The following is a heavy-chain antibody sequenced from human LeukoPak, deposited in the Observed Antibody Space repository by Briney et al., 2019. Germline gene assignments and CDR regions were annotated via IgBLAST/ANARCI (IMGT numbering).Heavy chain of an antibody. CDR3: ARDRVRGVIIHYFDY. CDR2: IYYSGST. CDR1: GGSISSSSYY. J-gene: IGHJ4*02. V-gene: IGHV4-39*07. D-gene: IGHD3-10*01. Sequence: PSETLSLTCTVSGGSISSSSYYWGWLRQPPGTGLEWIGSIYYSGSTYYNPSLKSRVTISVDTSKNQFSLKLSSVTAADTAVYYCARDRVRGVIIHYFDYWGQGTLVTVSS.